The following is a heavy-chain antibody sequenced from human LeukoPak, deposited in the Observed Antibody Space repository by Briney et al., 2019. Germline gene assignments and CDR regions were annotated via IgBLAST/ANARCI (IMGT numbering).Heavy chain of an antibody. J-gene: IGHJ4*02. V-gene: IGHV1-69*04. D-gene: IGHD6-19*01. CDR1: GGTFSSYA. CDR2: IIPILGIA. CDR3: AREIAVAGTPLDY. Sequence: SVKVSCKASGGTFSSYAISWVRQAPGQGLEWMGRIIPILGIANYAQKFQGRVTITADKSTSTAYMELSSLRSEDTAVYYCAREIAVAGTPLDYWGQGTLVTVSS.